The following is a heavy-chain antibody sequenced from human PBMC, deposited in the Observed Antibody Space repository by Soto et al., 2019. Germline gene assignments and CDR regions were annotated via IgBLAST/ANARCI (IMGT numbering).Heavy chain of an antibody. CDR3: ERDVIK. Sequence: SETLSLTCTFSVVSISSGGYYCSWIRQHPGKGLEWIGYIYYSGSTYYNPSLKSRVTISVDTSKNQFSLKLSSVTAADTAVYYCERDVIKWGQGTLVNVSS. V-gene: IGHV4-31*03. J-gene: IGHJ4*02. D-gene: IGHD3-10*01. CDR2: IYYSGST. CDR1: VVSISSGGYY.